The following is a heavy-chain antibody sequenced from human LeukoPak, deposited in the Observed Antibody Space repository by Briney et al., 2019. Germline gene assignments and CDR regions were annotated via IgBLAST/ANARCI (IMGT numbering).Heavy chain of an antibody. CDR2: ISSSSSYI. Sequence: GGSLRLSCAASGSTFSSYSMNWVRQAPGKGLEWVSSISSSSSYIYYADSVKGRFTISRDNAKNSLYLQMNSLRAEDTAVYYCARVVPGSYYNLFDYWGQGTLVTVSS. J-gene: IGHJ4*02. CDR1: GSTFSSYS. D-gene: IGHD3-10*01. CDR3: ARVVPGSYYNLFDY. V-gene: IGHV3-21*01.